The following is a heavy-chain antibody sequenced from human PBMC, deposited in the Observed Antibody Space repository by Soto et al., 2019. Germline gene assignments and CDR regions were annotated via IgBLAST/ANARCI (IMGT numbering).Heavy chain of an antibody. J-gene: IGHJ4*02. Sequence: GGSLRLSCAASGFTFSSYAMSWVRQAPGKGLEWVSAISGSGGSTYYADSVKGRFTISRDNSKNTLYLQMNSLRAEDTAVYYCAKRQVLEWLLGIQFDYWGQGTLVTVSS. CDR1: GFTFSSYA. D-gene: IGHD3-3*01. CDR3: AKRQVLEWLLGIQFDY. CDR2: ISGSGGST. V-gene: IGHV3-23*01.